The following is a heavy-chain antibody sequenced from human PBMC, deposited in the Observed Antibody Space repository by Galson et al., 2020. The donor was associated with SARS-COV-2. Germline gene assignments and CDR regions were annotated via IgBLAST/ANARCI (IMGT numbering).Heavy chain of an antibody. V-gene: IGHV4-30-4*01. CDR1: GGSISSGDYY. CDR2: IYYSGST. D-gene: IGHD3-16*02. CDR3: ARDRKEYYDYVWGSYRRAYWYFDL. Sequence: SQTLSLTCTVSGGSISSGDYYWRWIRQPPGKGLEWIGYIYYSGSTYYNPSLKSRVTISVDTSKNQFSLKLSSVTTADTAVYYCARDRKEYYDYVWGSYRRAYWYFDLWGRGTLVTVSS. J-gene: IGHJ2*01.